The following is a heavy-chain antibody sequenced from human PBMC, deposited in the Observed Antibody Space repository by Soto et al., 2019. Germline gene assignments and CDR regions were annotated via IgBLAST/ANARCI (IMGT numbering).Heavy chain of an antibody. J-gene: IGHJ5*02. CDR2: ISGSGGST. CDR1: GFTFSSYA. D-gene: IGHD3-9*01. V-gene: IGHV3-23*01. CDR3: AKEPHYYDILTGSEYNWFDP. Sequence: GGSLRLSCAASGFTFSSYAMSWVRQAPGKGLEWVSAISGSGGSTYYADSVKGRFTISRDNSKNTLYLQMNSLRAEDTAVYYCAKEPHYYDILTGSEYNWFDPWGQGTLVTVSS.